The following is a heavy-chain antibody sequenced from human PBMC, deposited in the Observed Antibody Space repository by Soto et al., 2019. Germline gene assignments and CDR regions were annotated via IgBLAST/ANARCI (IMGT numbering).Heavy chain of an antibody. CDR3: ARLRLGGSPTWGSDAFDI. CDR2: IYPGDSDT. V-gene: IGHV5-51*01. Sequence: GESLKISCKGSGYSFTSYWIGWVRQMPGKGLEWMGIIYPGDSDTRYSPSFQGQVTISAAMSISNAYLKWSTLKASDTAMYYCARLRLGGSPTWGSDAFDIWGQGTMVTVSS. D-gene: IGHD3-10*01. J-gene: IGHJ3*02. CDR1: GYSFTSYW.